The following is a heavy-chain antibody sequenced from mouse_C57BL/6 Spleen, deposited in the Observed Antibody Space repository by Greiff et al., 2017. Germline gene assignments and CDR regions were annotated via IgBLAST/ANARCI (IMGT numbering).Heavy chain of an antibody. J-gene: IGHJ2*01. CDR2: ISDGGSYT. CDR3: ARDKTTPFDY. V-gene: IGHV5-4*01. CDR1: GFTFSSYA. D-gene: IGHD3-2*01. Sequence: EVQGVESGGGLVKPGGSLKLSCAASGFTFSSYALSWVRQTPEKRLEWVATISDGGSYTYDPDNVKGRFTISRDNAKNNLYLQMSHLQSEDTAIYYCARDKTTPFDYWGQGTTLTVSS.